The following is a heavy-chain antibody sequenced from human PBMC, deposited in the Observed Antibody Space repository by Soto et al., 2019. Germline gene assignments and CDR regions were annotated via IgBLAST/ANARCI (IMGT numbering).Heavy chain of an antibody. J-gene: IGHJ5*02. CDR2: IYHSGST. D-gene: IGHD2-2*01. CDR1: GGSISSGGYS. CDR3: ARVPDR. V-gene: IGHV4-30-2*01. Sequence: SETLSLTCAVSGGSISSGGYSWSWIRQPPGKGLEWIGYIYHSGSTYYNPSLKSRVTISVDRSKNQFSLKLSSVTAADTAVYHCARVPDRWGQGTLVTVSS.